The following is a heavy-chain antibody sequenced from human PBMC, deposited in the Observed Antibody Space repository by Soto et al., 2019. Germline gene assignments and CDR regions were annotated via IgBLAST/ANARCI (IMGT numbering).Heavy chain of an antibody. J-gene: IGHJ4*02. D-gene: IGHD3-3*01. Sequence: PSETLSLTCAVYGGSFSGYYWSWIRQPPGKGLEWIGEINHSGSTNYNPSLKSRVTISVDTSKNQFSLKLSSVTAADTAVYYCAGSITIFGVVIQSRVLNYWGQGTLVTVSS. V-gene: IGHV4-34*01. CDR1: GGSFSGYY. CDR2: INHSGST. CDR3: AGSITIFGVVIQSRVLNY.